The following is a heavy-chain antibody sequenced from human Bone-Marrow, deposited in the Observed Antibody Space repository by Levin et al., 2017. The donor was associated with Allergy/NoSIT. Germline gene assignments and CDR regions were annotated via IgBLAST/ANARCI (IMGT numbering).Heavy chain of an antibody. V-gene: IGHV3-33*01. CDR3: SRDVEYDYSSGSYYNGGWFDP. D-gene: IGHD3-10*01. J-gene: IGHJ5*02. CDR1: GFTFKTYG. CDR2: IWYDGSKK. Sequence: GGSLRLSCAVSGFTFKTYGMHWVRQAPGKGLEWLAIIWYDGSKKYYADSVKGRFTISRDNSKNTLYLQMNSLRVEDTAVYYCSRDVEYDYSSGSYYNGGWFDPWGQGTLVTVSS.